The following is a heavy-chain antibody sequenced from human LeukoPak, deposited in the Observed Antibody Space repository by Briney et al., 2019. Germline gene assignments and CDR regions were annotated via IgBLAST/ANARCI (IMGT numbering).Heavy chain of an antibody. CDR3: ARNKATDGISLPVDL. CDR2: IYTSGST. Sequence: SETLSLTCTVSGGSNCSHYWSWIRQPAGKGLEWIGRIYTSGSTNYNPSLKSRVTMSVDTSKNQFSLKLSLRTTDTTAVYYCARNKATDGISLPVDLWGRGTLVTVSS. V-gene: IGHV4-4*07. CDR1: GGSNCSHY. D-gene: IGHD5-18*01. J-gene: IGHJ2*01.